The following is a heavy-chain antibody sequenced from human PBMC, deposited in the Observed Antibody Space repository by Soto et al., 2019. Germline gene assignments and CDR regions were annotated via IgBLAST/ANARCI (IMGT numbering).Heavy chain of an antibody. CDR1: GFTFSSYA. CDR3: AKDNLYPMIPFDY. CDR2: ISGSGGST. Sequence: PGGSLRLSCAASGFTFSSYAMSWVRQAPGKALKWVSAISGSGGSTYNADPVKARFTISRDTSKTTLNLQMNSLRAETPTVFYCAKDNLYPMIPFDYWGQGTLVTVSS. D-gene: IGHD3-16*01. J-gene: IGHJ4*02. V-gene: IGHV3-23*01.